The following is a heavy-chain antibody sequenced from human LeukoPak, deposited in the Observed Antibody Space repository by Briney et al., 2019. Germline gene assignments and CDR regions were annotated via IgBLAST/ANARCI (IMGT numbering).Heavy chain of an antibody. J-gene: IGHJ3*02. CDR2: IYRRGST. CDR3: ASGNSGYASTSKHGDAFDI. Sequence: GGSLRLSCAASGFTVSSDCMGWVRQAPGKGLEWISVIYRRGSTYYADSVKDRFTISRDNSKTSPYLQMNSLRAEDTGVYYRASGNSGYASTSKHGDAFDIGGQGTMVTVSS. D-gene: IGHD5-12*01. CDR1: GFTVSSDC. V-gene: IGHV3-53*01.